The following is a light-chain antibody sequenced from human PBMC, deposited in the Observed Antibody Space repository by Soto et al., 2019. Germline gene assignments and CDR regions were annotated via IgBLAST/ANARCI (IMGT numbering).Light chain of an antibody. Sequence: EIVLTQSPGTLSLSPGERAVLSCRASQSVNNNYLAWYQRKPGRAPRLLIYGASSRATGIRDRFIGSGSGTEFTLTITRLEPEDFAVYFCQKYGSSPPTFGQGTKVEFK. J-gene: IGKJ1*01. V-gene: IGKV3-20*01. CDR1: QSVNNNY. CDR2: GAS. CDR3: QKYGSSPPT.